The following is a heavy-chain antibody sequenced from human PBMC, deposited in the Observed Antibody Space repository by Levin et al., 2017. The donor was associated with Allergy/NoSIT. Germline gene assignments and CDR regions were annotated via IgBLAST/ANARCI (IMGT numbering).Heavy chain of an antibody. Sequence: ASVKVSCAASGFTVSSNYMSWVRQAPGKGLEWVSVIYSGGSTYYADSVKGRFTISRDNSKNTLYLQMNSLRAEDTAVYYCARDYTPLLLPYYGMDVWGQGTTVTVSS. V-gene: IGHV3-53*01. CDR1: GFTVSSNY. D-gene: IGHD3-22*01. CDR2: IYSGGST. J-gene: IGHJ6*02. CDR3: ARDYTPLLLPYYGMDV.